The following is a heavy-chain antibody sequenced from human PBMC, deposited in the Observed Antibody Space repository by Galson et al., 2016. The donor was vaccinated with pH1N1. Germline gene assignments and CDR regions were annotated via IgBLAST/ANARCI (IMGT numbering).Heavy chain of an antibody. CDR1: GYTFTAYG. CDR3: ARTAAAAYFDY. CDR2: ISAINASP. J-gene: IGHJ4*02. D-gene: IGHD6-13*01. V-gene: IGHV1-18*01. Sequence: SCKASGYTFTAYGINWVRQAPGQGLEWMGRISAINASPSYAQKFQGRVTMTSDPSTNTAYMELGGLRSDDTAVYYCARTAAAAYFDYWGQGTLITVSS.